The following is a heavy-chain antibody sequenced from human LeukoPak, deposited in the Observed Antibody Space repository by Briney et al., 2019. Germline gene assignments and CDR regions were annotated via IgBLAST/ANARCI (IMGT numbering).Heavy chain of an antibody. J-gene: IGHJ4*02. Sequence: GGSLRLSCAASGFTFSSYWMHWVRQAPGKGLEWVSSIPSNSRYIYYADSVKGRFTISRDNAKNSLFLQMSSLTAEDTAVYYCARGGAFGVDRNDYWGQGTLVTVSS. CDR3: ARGGAFGVDRNDY. V-gene: IGHV3-21*06. CDR2: IPSNSRYI. CDR1: GFTFSSYW. D-gene: IGHD3-3*01.